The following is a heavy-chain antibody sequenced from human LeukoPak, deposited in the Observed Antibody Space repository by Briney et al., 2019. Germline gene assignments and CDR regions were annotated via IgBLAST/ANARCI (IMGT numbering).Heavy chain of an antibody. Sequence: SETLSLTCAVSGGSISSSNWWSWVRQPPGKGLEWIGEIYHSGSTNYNSSLKSRVTISVDKSKNQFSLKLNSVTAADTAVYYCARASGYSGYDFGYWGQGTLVTVSS. J-gene: IGHJ4*02. V-gene: IGHV4-4*02. CDR2: IYHSGST. CDR1: GGSISSSNW. CDR3: ARASGYSGYDFGY. D-gene: IGHD5-12*01.